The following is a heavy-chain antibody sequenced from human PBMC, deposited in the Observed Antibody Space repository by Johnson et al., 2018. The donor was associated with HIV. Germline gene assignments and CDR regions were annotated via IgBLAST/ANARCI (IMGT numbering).Heavy chain of an antibody. D-gene: IGHD2-21*01. V-gene: IGHV3-30*02. J-gene: IGHJ3*02. Sequence: QVQLVESGGGVVRPGESLRLSCAASGFTFSTYAMHWVRQAPGKGLEWVSFIRFDGSNKYYADSVKGRFTISRANSKNTLYLQMNSLRAEDTAVYYCAKPLRSHCGGDCYSYDAFDIWGQGTMVTVSS. CDR3: AKPLRSHCGGDCYSYDAFDI. CDR1: GFTFSTYA. CDR2: IRFDGSNK.